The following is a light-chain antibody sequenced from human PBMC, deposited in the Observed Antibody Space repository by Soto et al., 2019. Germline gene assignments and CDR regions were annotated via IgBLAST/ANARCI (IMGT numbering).Light chain of an antibody. CDR1: QSISSW. J-gene: IGKJ4*01. Sequence: DIQMTQSPSTLSASVGDRVTITCRASQSISSWLAWYQQKPGKAPKLLIYDASSFESGVPSRFSGSGSGTEFTLTISSLQPDDFATYYCQQYNSYSSSTFGGGTKVEIK. CDR3: QQYNSYSSST. V-gene: IGKV1-5*01. CDR2: DAS.